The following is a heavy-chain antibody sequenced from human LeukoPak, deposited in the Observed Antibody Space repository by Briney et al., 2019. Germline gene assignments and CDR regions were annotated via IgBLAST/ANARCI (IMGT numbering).Heavy chain of an antibody. J-gene: IGHJ4*02. V-gene: IGHV3-49*03. Sequence: PGGSLRLSCTASGFTFGDYAMSWFRQAPGKGLEWVGFIRSKAYGGTTEYAASVKGRFTTSRDDSKSIAYLQMNSLKTEDTAVYYCSPSGYLIDYWGQGTLVTVSS. CDR2: IRSKAYGGTT. D-gene: IGHD3-22*01. CDR1: GFTFGDYA. CDR3: SPSGYLIDY.